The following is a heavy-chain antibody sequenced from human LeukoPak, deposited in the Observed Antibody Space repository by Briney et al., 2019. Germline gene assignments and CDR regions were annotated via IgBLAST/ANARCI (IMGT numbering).Heavy chain of an antibody. Sequence: PGGSQRLSCAASGFTFSSYAMSWVRQAPGKGLEWVSAISGSGGTTYYADSVKGRFTISRDNSKNTLYLKMNSLRAEDTAVYFCAKGSNDFWSGYLPGFDPWGQGTLVTVSS. V-gene: IGHV3-23*01. CDR2: ISGSGGTT. CDR3: AKGSNDFWSGYLPGFDP. J-gene: IGHJ5*02. D-gene: IGHD3-3*01. CDR1: GFTFSSYA.